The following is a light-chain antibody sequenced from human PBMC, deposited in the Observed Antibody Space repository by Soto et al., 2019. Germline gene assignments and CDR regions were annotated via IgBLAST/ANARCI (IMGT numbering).Light chain of an antibody. CDR2: GAS. CDR1: QSVRSRF. CDR3: QQYGSSPYT. Sequence: EIVLTQSPGTLSLSPGERATLSCRASQSVRSRFLAWYQQKPGQAPRLLMYGASSRATGIPDRFSGTGSGTDFTLTISRLEPEDFAVYYCQQYGSSPYTVGLGTELEIK. J-gene: IGKJ2*01. V-gene: IGKV3-20*01.